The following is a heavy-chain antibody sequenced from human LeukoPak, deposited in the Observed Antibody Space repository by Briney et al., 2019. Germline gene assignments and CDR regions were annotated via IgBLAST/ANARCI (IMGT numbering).Heavy chain of an antibody. CDR1: GFTFSSDE. Sequence: GGSLRLSCAASGFTFSSDEMNWVRQAPGKGLEWGSYISSSGSTIYYADSVKGRFTISRDNAKNSLYLQMNSLRAEDTAVYYCEGSHYYGSGSYYPPPTLYWGQGTLVTVSS. J-gene: IGHJ4*02. V-gene: IGHV3-48*03. CDR3: EGSHYYGSGSYYPPPTLY. D-gene: IGHD3-10*01. CDR2: ISSSGSTI.